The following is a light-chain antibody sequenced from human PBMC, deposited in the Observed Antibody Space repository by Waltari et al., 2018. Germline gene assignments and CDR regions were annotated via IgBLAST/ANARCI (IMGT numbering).Light chain of an antibody. CDR3: QQYFGTPPYT. CDR1: QSVFYSSNNMNH. Sequence: DIVMTQSPDSLAVSLGERATINCKSSQSVFYSSNNMNHLAWYQQKPGQSPKLLIYWASTRESGVPDRFSGSGSGTDFTLTISSLQAEDVAVYYCQQYFGTPPYTFGQGTKLEIK. J-gene: IGKJ2*01. V-gene: IGKV4-1*01. CDR2: WAS.